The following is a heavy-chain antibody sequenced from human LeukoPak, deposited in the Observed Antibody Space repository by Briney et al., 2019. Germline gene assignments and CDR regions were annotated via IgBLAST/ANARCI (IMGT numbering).Heavy chain of an antibody. CDR2: IYTSGST. J-gene: IGHJ4*02. D-gene: IGHD6-19*01. Sequence: SETLSLTGTVSGGSISSYYWGWIRQPAGKGLEWMGRIYTSGSTNYNPSLKSRVTMSVDTSKNQFSLKLSSVTAADTAVYYCAREGQAVAGTGGFDYWGQGTLVTVSS. CDR1: GGSISSYY. V-gene: IGHV4-4*07. CDR3: AREGQAVAGTGGFDY.